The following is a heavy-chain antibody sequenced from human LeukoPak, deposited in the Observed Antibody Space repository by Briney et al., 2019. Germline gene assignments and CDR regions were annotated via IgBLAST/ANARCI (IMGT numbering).Heavy chain of an antibody. Sequence: PGGSLRLSCAASGFTVSSNYMTWVRQAPGKGLEWVSVVYSDGSTYYADSVKGRFTISRDNSKNTLYLQMNSLRVEDTAVYYCARNYGDYWGQGTLVTVSS. J-gene: IGHJ4*02. CDR2: VYSDGST. V-gene: IGHV3-66*01. CDR1: GFTVSSNY. CDR3: ARNYGDY.